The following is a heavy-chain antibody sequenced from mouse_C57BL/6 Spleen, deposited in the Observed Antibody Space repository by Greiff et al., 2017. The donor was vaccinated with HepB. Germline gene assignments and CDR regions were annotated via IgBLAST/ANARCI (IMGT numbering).Heavy chain of an antibody. J-gene: IGHJ2*01. CDR2: ISDGGSYT. Sequence: EVKLQESGGGLVKPGGSLKLSCAASGFTFSSYAMSWVRQTPEKRLEWVATISDGGSYTYYPDNVKGRFTISRDNAKNNLYLQMSHLKSEDTAMYYCARVNWAFDYWGQGTTLTVSS. CDR3: ARVNWAFDY. CDR1: GFTFSSYA. V-gene: IGHV5-4*03. D-gene: IGHD4-1*01.